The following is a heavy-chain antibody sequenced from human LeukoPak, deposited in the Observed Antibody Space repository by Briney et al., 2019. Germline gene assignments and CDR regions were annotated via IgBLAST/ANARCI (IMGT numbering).Heavy chain of an antibody. CDR3: AKDPNGDYIGAFDF. V-gene: IGHV3-11*05. D-gene: IGHD4-17*01. J-gene: IGHJ3*01. CDR2: IKGSGSYT. CDR1: GFTFSDYY. Sequence: KPGGSLRLSCAASGFTFSDYYMSWIRQAPGKGLEWVSAIKGSGSYTKYADSVTGRFTISRDNSKNMLYLQMNSLTADDTAIYYCAKDPNGDYIGAFDFGGQGTMVTVSS.